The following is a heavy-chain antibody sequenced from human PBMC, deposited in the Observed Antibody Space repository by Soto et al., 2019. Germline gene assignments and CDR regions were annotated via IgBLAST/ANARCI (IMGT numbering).Heavy chain of an antibody. CDR2: ISSSGSTI. V-gene: IGHV3-11*01. J-gene: IGHJ6*02. D-gene: IGHD4-17*01. CDR1: GFTFSDYY. CDR3: ARRVAPTIYGYYYYGMDV. Sequence: QVQLVESGGGLVKPGGSLRLSCAASGFTFSDYYMSWIRQAPGKGLEWVSYISSSGSTIYYADSVKGRFTISRDNAKNTLYRQMNSLRAEDTAVYYCARRVAPTIYGYYYYGMDVWGQGTTVTVSS.